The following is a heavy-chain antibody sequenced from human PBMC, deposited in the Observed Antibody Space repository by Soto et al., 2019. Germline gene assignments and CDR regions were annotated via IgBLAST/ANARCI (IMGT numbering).Heavy chain of an antibody. CDR3: ARMNIVGVLYYYMDA. D-gene: IGHD3-3*02. CDR1: GDSISISSHY. Sequence: QLQLQESGPGLVKPSETLSLTCTVSGDSISISSHYWGWIRQPPGKGLEWIANMYYSGSTYYNPSLKSRVTISLDTSKNQVSLKLGSVTAADTAVYYCARMNIVGVLYYYMDAWGQGTTVTVSS. V-gene: IGHV4-39*01. CDR2: MYYSGST. J-gene: IGHJ6*03.